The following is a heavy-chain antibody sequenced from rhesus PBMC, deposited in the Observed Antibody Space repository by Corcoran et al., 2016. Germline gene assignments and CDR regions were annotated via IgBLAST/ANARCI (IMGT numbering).Heavy chain of an antibody. CDR1: GYTFTDYY. J-gene: IGHJ6*01. Sequence: EVQLVQSGAEVKKPGASVTISCKASGYTFTDYYLHWVRPAPGKGLEWRGRGGPEEGEAIKAQKFQDRVTITADTSTDTAYMELSSLRSEDEAGYYCATGYYGLDAWGQGVVVTVSS. CDR2: GGPEEGEA. V-gene: IGHV1-111*02. CDR3: ATGYYGLDA.